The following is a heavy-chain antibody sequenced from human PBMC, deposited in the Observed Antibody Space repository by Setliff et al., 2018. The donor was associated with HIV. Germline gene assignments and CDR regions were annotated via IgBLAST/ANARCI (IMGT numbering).Heavy chain of an antibody. CDR1: GYTFTGYY. V-gene: IGHV1-2*06. CDR3: ARGGVYYYDSSGWSMDY. D-gene: IGHD3-22*01. Sequence: ASVKVSCKASGYTFTGYYMHWVRQAPGQGLEWMGRINPNSGGTNYAQKFQGRVTMTRDTSISTAYMGLSRLRSDDTAVYYCARGGVYYYDSSGWSMDYWGQGTLVTVSS. J-gene: IGHJ4*02. CDR2: INPNSGGT.